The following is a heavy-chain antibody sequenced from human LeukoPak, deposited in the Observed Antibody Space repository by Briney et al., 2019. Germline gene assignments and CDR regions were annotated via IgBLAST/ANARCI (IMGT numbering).Heavy chain of an antibody. D-gene: IGHD2-15*01. CDR3: ARDLGSSLVDY. CDR2: ISAYNGNT. CDR1: GYTFTSYG. J-gene: IGHJ4*02. Sequence: ASVKVSRKASGYTFTSYGISWVRQAPGQGLEWMGWISAYNGNTNYAQKLQGRVTMTTDTSTSTAHMELRSLRSDDTAVYYCARDLGSSLVDYWGQGTLVTVSS. V-gene: IGHV1-18*04.